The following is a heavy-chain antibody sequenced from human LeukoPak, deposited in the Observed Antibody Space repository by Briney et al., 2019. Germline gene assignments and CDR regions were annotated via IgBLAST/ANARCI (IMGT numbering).Heavy chain of an antibody. D-gene: IGHD5-18*01. CDR3: ARAGAYIYGFDY. V-gene: IGHV1-18*01. J-gene: IGHJ4*02. Sequence: ASVKVSCKASGYKFSSYGISWVRQAPAQGLEWMGWISAYNGHTNYAQNFQGRVTMATDTSTSTAYMDLMGLRSDDTAVYYCARAGAYIYGFDYWGQGTLVTVSS. CDR2: ISAYNGHT. CDR1: GYKFSSYG.